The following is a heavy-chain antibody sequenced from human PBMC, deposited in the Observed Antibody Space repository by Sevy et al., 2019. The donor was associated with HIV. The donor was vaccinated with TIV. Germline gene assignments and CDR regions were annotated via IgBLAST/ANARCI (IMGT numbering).Heavy chain of an antibody. Sequence: GGSLRLSCAASGFTFSSYAMHWVRQAPGKGLEWVAVISYDGSNKYYADSVKGRFTISRDNSKNTLYLQMNSLRAEDTAVYHCARDPHTVARCGLDYWGQGTLVTVSS. J-gene: IGHJ4*02. CDR3: ARDPHTVARCGLDY. CDR2: ISYDGSNK. V-gene: IGHV3-30-3*01. CDR1: GFTFSSYA. D-gene: IGHD5-12*01.